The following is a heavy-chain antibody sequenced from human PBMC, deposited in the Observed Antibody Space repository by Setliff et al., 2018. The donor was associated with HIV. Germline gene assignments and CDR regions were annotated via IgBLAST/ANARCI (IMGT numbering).Heavy chain of an antibody. D-gene: IGHD1-26*01. Sequence: SETLSLTCAVDGGSFSGYPWNWIRQFPGKGLEWIGEINHTGNNQYNPSLKSRVTMSEETSKNQFSLKLKSVTAADTAIYFCARGKGGLVGPAEFDYWGPGTLVTVSS. CDR1: GGSFSGYP. CDR3: ARGKGGLVGPAEFDY. J-gene: IGHJ4*02. CDR2: INHTGNN. V-gene: IGHV4-34*01.